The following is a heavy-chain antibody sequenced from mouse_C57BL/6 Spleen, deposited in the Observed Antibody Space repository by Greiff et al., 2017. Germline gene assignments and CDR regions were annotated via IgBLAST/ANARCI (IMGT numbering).Heavy chain of an antibody. CDR2: ISSGGSYT. CDR1: GFTFSSYG. D-gene: IGHD2-4*01. V-gene: IGHV5-6*01. CDR3: ARSRYDYDGYYFDY. Sequence: EVMLVESGGDLVKPGGSLKLSCAASGFTFSSYGMSWVRQTPDKRLEWVATISSGGSYTYYPDSVKGRFTISRDNAKNTLYLQMSSLKSEDTAMYDCARSRYDYDGYYFDYWGQGTTLTVSS. J-gene: IGHJ2*01.